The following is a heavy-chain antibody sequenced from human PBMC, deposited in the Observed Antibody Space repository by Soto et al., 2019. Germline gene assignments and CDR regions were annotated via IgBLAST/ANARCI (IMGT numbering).Heavy chain of an antibody. J-gene: IGHJ1*01. V-gene: IGHV3-30*18. CDR2: ISYDGSNK. CDR3: AKEYYDSSGYYGAGFQH. Sequence: GGSLRLSCAASGFTFSSYGMHWVRQAPGKGLEWVAVISYDGSNKYYADSVKGRFTISRDNSKNTLYLQMNSLRAEDTAVYYCAKEYYDSSGYYGAGFQHWGQGTLVTVSS. D-gene: IGHD3-22*01. CDR1: GFTFSSYG.